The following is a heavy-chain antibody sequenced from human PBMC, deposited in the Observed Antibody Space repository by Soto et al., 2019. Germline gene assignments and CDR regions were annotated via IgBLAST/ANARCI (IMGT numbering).Heavy chain of an antibody. J-gene: IGHJ4*02. Sequence: EVQLLESGGGLVQPGGSLRLSCAASGLTFSSYVMSWVRQAPGKGLEWVSAISGSGGSSYYADSVKGRFTISRDNSKNTLYLQMNSLRAEDTAVYYCAKDIYDSSGLFDYWGQGTQVTVSS. CDR2: ISGSGGSS. CDR1: GLTFSSYV. V-gene: IGHV3-23*01. CDR3: AKDIYDSSGLFDY. D-gene: IGHD3-22*01.